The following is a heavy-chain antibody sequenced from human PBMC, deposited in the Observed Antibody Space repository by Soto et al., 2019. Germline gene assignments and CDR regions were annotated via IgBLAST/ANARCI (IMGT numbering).Heavy chain of an antibody. CDR3: ARVAPREIIHVFVT. J-gene: IGHJ5*02. CDR1: NFSLSKAYY. CDR2: IHQSGSP. Sequence: PSETLSLTCAVSNFSLSKAYYWGWIRQPPGKGLEWIGSIHQSGSPYYNPSLKSRLTISIDMSKKQFSLRLSSVTAADTAVYYCARVAPREIIHVFVTLGQGSLVTVSS. V-gene: IGHV4-38-2*01. D-gene: IGHD3-10*01.